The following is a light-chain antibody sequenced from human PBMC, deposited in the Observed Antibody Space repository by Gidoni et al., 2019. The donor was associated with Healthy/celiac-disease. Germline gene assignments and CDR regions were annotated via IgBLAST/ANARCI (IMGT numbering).Light chain of an antibody. V-gene: IGLV3-21*04. CDR2: YDS. CDR1: NIGSKS. J-gene: IGLJ2*01. Sequence: SYLLTQPPSVSVAPGKTARITCGGNNIGSKSVHWYQQKPGQAPVLVIYYDSDRPSGIPERFSGSNSGNTATLTISRVEAGDEADYYCQVWDSSSDHVVFGGGTKLTGL. CDR3: QVWDSSSDHVV.